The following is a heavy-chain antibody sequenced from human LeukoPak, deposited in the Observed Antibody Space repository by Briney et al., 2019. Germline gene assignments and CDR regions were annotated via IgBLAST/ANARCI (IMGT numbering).Heavy chain of an antibody. D-gene: IGHD6-13*01. CDR2: IYYSGST. CDR1: GGSIGSYY. V-gene: IGHV4-59*12. Sequence: PSETLSLTCTVSGGSIGSYYWSWIRQPPGRRLEWIGYIYYSGSTNYNPSLKSRVTISVDTSKNQFSLKLSSVTAADTAVYYCARVNKGSSWYNWFDPWGQGTLVTVSS. CDR3: ARVNKGSSWYNWFDP. J-gene: IGHJ5*02.